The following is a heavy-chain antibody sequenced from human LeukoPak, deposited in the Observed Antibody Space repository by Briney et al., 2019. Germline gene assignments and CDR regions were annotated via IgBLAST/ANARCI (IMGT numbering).Heavy chain of an antibody. J-gene: IGHJ4*02. CDR2: ISAYNGNT. Sequence: ASVKVSRKASGYTFTSDGISWVRQAPGQGLEWMGWISAYNGNTNYAQKLQGRVTMTTDTSTSTAYMELRSLRSDDTAVYYCARGIRRGYSGPMYYFDYWGQGTLVTVSS. V-gene: IGHV1-18*01. D-gene: IGHD5-12*01. CDR1: GYTFTSDG. CDR3: ARGIRRGYSGPMYYFDY.